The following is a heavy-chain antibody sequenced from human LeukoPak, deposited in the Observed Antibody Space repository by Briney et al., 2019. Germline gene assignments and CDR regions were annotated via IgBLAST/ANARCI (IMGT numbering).Heavy chain of an antibody. CDR2: IIPIFGTA. CDR3: ARDGAAAVYIDY. D-gene: IGHD6-13*01. J-gene: IGHJ4*02. Sequence: ASVKVSCKASGGTFSSYAISWVRQAPGQGLEWMGGIIPIFGTANYEQKFQGRVTITADKSTSTAYMELSSLRSEDTAVYYCARDGAAAVYIDYWGQGTLVTVSS. V-gene: IGHV1-69*06. CDR1: GGTFSSYA.